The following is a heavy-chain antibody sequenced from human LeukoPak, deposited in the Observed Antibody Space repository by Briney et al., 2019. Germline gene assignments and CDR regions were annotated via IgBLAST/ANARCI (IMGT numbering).Heavy chain of an antibody. CDR3: ARKTPGTHPFDS. V-gene: IGHV3-23*01. Sequence: EGSLRLSCAASGFTFSTSAMNWVRQAPGTGLEWVSSSGIAGDTYYADSVKGRFSTSRDNSKNMLYLQMTSLRAEDTAVYYCARKTPGTHPFDSWGQGTLVTVSP. CDR2: SGIAGDT. D-gene: IGHD6-13*01. J-gene: IGHJ4*02. CDR1: GFTFSTSA.